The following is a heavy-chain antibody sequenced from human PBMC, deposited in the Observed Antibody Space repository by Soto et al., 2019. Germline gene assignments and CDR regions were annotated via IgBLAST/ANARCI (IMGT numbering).Heavy chain of an antibody. V-gene: IGHV1-18*04. CDR3: ARWKYYYDRSGRKKYYYYGMDV. CDR2: ISAYNGNT. CDR1: GYTFTSYG. D-gene: IGHD3-22*01. Sequence: ASVKVSCKASGYTFTSYGISWVRQAPGQGLEWMGWISAYNGNTNYAQKLQGRVTMTTDTSTSTAYMELRSLRSDDTAVYYCARWKYYYDRSGRKKYYYYGMDVWGQGTTVTVSS. J-gene: IGHJ6*02.